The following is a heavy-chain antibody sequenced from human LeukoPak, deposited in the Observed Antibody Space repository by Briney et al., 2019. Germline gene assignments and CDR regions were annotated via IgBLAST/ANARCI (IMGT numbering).Heavy chain of an antibody. CDR2: IYYSGST. CDR3: ARVPRSTTGTTGYFDY. CDR1: GGSISSSSYY. J-gene: IGHJ4*02. D-gene: IGHD1-1*01. Sequence: PSETLSLTCTVSGGSISSSSYYWGWIRQPPGKGREWIGSIYYSGSTYYNPSLKSRVTISVDTSKNQFSLKLSSVTAADTAVYYCARVPRSTTGTTGYFDYWGQGTLVTVSS. V-gene: IGHV4-39*01.